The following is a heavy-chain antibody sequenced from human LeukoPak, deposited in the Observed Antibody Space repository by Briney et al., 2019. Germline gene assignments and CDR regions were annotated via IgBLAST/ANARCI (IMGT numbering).Heavy chain of an antibody. CDR3: ARVGTMFHFDY. D-gene: IGHD3-10*02. V-gene: IGHV1-46*01. J-gene: IGHJ4*02. Sequence: ASVNVSCKASGYTFTSYYMHWVRQAPAQGREWMGIINPSGGSTSYAQKFQGRVTMTRDTSTSTVYMELSRLRSEDTGAYYWARVGTMFHFDYWGQGTLVTVSS. CDR2: INPSGGST. CDR1: GYTFTSYY.